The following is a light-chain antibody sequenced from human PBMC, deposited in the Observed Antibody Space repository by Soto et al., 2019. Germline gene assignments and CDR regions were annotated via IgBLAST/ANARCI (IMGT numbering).Light chain of an antibody. CDR1: QGSITY. J-gene: IGKJ4*01. CDR2: GSS. Sequence: IQLTQSPSSLSASVGDSVTITCRASQGSITYLAWYQQKPGKAPNLLIYGSSTLQSGVPLRFSGSGSGTDFTLTLNSLQAEDFATDYCQQTRSYPSTFGGGTQVDIK. CDR3: QQTRSYPST. V-gene: IGKV1-9*01.